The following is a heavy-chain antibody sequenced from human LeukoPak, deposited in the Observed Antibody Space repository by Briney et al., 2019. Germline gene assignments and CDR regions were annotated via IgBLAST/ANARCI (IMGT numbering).Heavy chain of an antibody. CDR3: ARVSCSGGSCQNAFDI. CDR2: IIPILGIA. CDR1: GGTFSSYA. J-gene: IGHJ3*02. V-gene: IGHV1-69*04. Sequence: GASVKVSCKASGGTFSSYAISWVRQAPGQGLEWMGRIIPILGIANYAQKFQGRVTITADKSTSTAYMELSSLRSEDTAAYYCARVSCSGGSCQNAFDIWGQGTMVTVSS. D-gene: IGHD2-15*01.